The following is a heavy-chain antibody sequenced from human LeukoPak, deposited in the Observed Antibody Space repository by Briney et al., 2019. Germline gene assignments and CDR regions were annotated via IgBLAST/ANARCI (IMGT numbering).Heavy chain of an antibody. J-gene: IGHJ4*02. D-gene: IGHD6-13*01. CDR2: IIPILGIA. V-gene: IGHV1-69*04. CDR1: GGTFTSYT. CDR3: ARDQSGGAAAEFDY. Sequence: SVKVSCKASGGTFTSYTISWVRQAPGQRLEWMGRIIPILGIANYAQKFQGRVTITADKSTSTAYMEPSSLRSEDTAVYYCARDQSGGAAAEFDYWGQGTLVTVSS.